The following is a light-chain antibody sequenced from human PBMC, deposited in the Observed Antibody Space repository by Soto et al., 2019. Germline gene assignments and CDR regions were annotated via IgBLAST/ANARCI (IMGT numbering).Light chain of an antibody. CDR1: QSVSNN. CDR2: GAS. V-gene: IGKV3-15*01. CDR3: QQYNKWPLT. Sequence: EIVMTQSPATLSVSPGERATLSCRASQSVSNNLAWYQQKPGQPPRLLIYGASTRATGFPARFSGGGSGTDFTLTISNLQSEDFAVYYCQQYNKWPLTFSGGTKVEIK. J-gene: IGKJ4*01.